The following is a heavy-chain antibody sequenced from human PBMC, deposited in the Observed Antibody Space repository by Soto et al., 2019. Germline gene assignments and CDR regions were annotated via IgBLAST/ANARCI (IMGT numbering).Heavy chain of an antibody. CDR2: IYYTGST. D-gene: IGHD3-22*01. CDR1: GGSISSYY. CDR3: VSGRAGGYYDSSGYRHLPFDY. V-gene: IGHV4-59*01. J-gene: IGHJ4*02. Sequence: SETLFLTCSVSGGSISSYYWSWIRQPPGKGLELIGYIYYTGSTNSNLSLKSRATISLDTSKNQFSLRLTSVTAADTAVYYCVSGRAGGYYDSSGYRHLPFDYWGQGTLVTVSS.